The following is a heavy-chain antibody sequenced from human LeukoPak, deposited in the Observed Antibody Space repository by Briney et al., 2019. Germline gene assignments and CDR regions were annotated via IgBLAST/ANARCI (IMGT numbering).Heavy chain of an antibody. Sequence: ASVTVSCKASGYTFTSYGISWVRQAPGQGLEWMGWISAYNGNTNYAQKLQGRVTMTTDTSTSTAYMELRSLRSDDTAVYYCARGPKLLWFGELSRVALGWFDPWGQGTLVTVSS. CDR2: ISAYNGNT. V-gene: IGHV1-18*01. D-gene: IGHD3-10*01. CDR1: GYTFTSYG. CDR3: ARGPKLLWFGELSRVALGWFDP. J-gene: IGHJ5*02.